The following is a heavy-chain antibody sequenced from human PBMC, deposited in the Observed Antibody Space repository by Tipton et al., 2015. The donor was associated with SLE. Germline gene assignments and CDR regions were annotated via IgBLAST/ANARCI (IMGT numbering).Heavy chain of an antibody. CDR1: GFSFSSYY. CDR2: VYYSGST. J-gene: IGHJ6*02. Sequence: TLSLTCTVSGFSFSSYYWSWIRQPPGKGLEWIGYVYYSGSTHYNPSLTSRVSMSVDTSKNQFSLKLTSVTAADTAVYYCARHHGSGWLYGLDVWGQGTTVTVSS. V-gene: IGHV4-59*08. D-gene: IGHD6-19*01. CDR3: ARHHGSGWLYGLDV.